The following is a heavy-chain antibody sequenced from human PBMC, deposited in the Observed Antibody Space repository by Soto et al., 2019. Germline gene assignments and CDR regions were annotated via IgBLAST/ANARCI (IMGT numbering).Heavy chain of an antibody. CDR1: GFTFSNYD. CDR2: ISSEGRRQ. Sequence: GGSLRLSCVASGFTFSNYDMHWVRQAPGKGLEWVAFISSEGRRQKYADSVKGRLTISRDNSKNTLYLQMDSLRPEDTALYYCAREGDRSMVTTFSAWGQGTLVTVSS. V-gene: IGHV3-30-3*01. J-gene: IGHJ5*02. D-gene: IGHD4-17*01. CDR3: AREGDRSMVTTFSA.